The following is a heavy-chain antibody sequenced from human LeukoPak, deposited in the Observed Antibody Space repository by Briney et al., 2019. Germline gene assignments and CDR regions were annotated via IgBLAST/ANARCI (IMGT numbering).Heavy chain of an antibody. V-gene: IGHV3-74*01. CDR3: ARELPREVTLYY. J-gene: IGHJ4*02. CDR1: GFTFFSYE. Sequence: PGGSLRLSCAASGFTFFSYEMQWVRQAPGKGLVWVSRINTDGDRTSYADSVKGRFTISRDNAKNTLYLQVNSLRAEDTAVYYCARELPREVTLYYWGQGTLVTVSS. D-gene: IGHD2-21*02. CDR2: INTDGDRT.